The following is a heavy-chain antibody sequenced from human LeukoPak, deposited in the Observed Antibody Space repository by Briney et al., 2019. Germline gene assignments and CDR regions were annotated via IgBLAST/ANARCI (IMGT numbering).Heavy chain of an antibody. CDR3: ARYYSSGYYSNY. CDR1: GFTFSDYY. V-gene: IGHV3-11*01. CDR2: ISSSGSTI. J-gene: IGHJ4*02. D-gene: IGHD3-22*01. Sequence: GGSLRLSCAASGFTFSDYYMSWIRQAPGKGLEWVSYISSSGSTIYYADSVKGRFTISRDNAKNPLYLQMNSLRAEDTAVYYCARYYSSGYYSNYWGQGTLVTVSS.